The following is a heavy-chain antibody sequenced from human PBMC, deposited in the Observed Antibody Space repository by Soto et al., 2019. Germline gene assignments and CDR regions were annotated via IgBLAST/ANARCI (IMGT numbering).Heavy chain of an antibody. V-gene: IGHV3-33*01. CDR2: IWNDGNNK. CDR3: ARGSEVVPACVYMDV. CDR1: GFVFSTAG. J-gene: IGHJ6*03. D-gene: IGHD2-2*01. Sequence: QVQVVESGGGVVQPGRSLRLSCAASGFVFSTAGMHWVRQAPGKGLEWVALIWNDGNNKNYADSVKGRFTLTRDNSQNTLYLEMNSLRSEDTAVYYCARGSEVVPACVYMDVWGKGNTVTVSS.